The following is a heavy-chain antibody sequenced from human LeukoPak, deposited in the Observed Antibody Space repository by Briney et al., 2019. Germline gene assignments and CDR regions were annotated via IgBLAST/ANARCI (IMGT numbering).Heavy chain of an antibody. V-gene: IGHV3-23*01. Sequence: GGSLRLSCAASGFTFSSYAMSWVRQAPGKGLEWVSAISGSGGSTYYADSVKGRFTISRDNSKNTLYLQMNSLRAEDTAVYYCARDPFTMVREVILFFDYWGQGTLVTVSS. CDR3: ARDPFTMVREVILFFDY. J-gene: IGHJ4*02. CDR2: ISGSGGST. D-gene: IGHD3-10*01. CDR1: GFTFSSYA.